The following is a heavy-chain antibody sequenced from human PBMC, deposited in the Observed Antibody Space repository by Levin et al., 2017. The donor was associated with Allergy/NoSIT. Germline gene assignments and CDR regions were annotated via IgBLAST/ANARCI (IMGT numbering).Heavy chain of an antibody. CDR1: GIPFTNTW. V-gene: IGHV3-15*01. Sequence: KSGGSLRLSCEASGIPFTNTWVTWVRQVPGKGLEWVGLIKGRADGKTVSYGAPVNGRFHLSRDESKNTVYLHMDALTVEDTAEYFCATLTGVFLPRLYFYGMEIWGQGTTVTVSS. J-gene: IGHJ6*02. CDR3: ATLTGVFLPRLYFYGMEI. CDR2: IKGRADGKTV. D-gene: IGHD3-9*01.